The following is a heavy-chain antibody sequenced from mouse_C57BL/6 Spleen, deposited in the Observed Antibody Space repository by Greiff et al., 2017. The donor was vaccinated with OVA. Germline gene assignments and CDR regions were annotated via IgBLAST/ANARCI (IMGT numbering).Heavy chain of an antibody. CDR2: ISSGSSTI. D-gene: IGHD4-1*02. V-gene: IGHV5-17*01. Sequence: EVKVIESGGGLVKPGGSLKLSCAASGFTFSDYGMPWVRQAPEKGLEWVAYISSGSSTIYYADPVKGRFTISRDNAKNTLFLQMTSLRSEDTAMYYCARPTGTRAWFAYWGQGTLVTVSA. CDR1: GFTFSDYG. J-gene: IGHJ3*01. CDR3: ARPTGTRAWFAY.